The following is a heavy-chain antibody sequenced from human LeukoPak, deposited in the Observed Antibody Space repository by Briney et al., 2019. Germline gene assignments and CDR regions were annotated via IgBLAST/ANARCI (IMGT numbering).Heavy chain of an antibody. V-gene: IGHV3-74*01. CDR1: GFTFSSHW. CDR3: AELGITMIGGV. Sequence: GGSLRLSCGASGFTFSSHWMQWVRQAPGKGLVWVSRINSDATTTSYADSVKGRFTISRDNAKNTLYLQMNSLRAEDTAVYYCAELGITMIGGVWGKGTTVTISS. CDR2: INSDATTT. D-gene: IGHD3-10*02. J-gene: IGHJ6*04.